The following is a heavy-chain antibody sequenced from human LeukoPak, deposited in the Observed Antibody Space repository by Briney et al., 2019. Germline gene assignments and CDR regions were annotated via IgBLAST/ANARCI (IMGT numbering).Heavy chain of an antibody. V-gene: IGHV4-34*01. D-gene: IGHD3-10*01. CDR1: GGSFSGYY. CDR3: ASALWFGGSSFDY. Sequence: SETLSLTCAVYGGSFSGYYWSWIRQPPGKGLERIGEINHSGSTNYNPSLKSRVTISVDTSKYQFSLKLSSVTAADTAVYYCASALWFGGSSFDYWGQGTLVTVSS. J-gene: IGHJ4*02. CDR2: INHSGST.